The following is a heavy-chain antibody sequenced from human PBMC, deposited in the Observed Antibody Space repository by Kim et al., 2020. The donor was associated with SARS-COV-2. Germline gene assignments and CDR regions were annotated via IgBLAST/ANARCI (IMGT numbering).Heavy chain of an antibody. CDR1: GGSFSGYY. D-gene: IGHD5-18*01. V-gene: IGHV4-34*01. Sequence: SETLSLTCAVYGGSFSGYYWSWIRQPPGKGLEWIGEINHSGSTNYNPSLKSRVTISVDTSKNQFSLKLSSVTAADTAVYYCARVKQHQDSILGYYYYYGMDVWGQGTTVTVSS. CDR2: INHSGST. J-gene: IGHJ6*02. CDR3: ARVKQHQDSILGYYYYYGMDV.